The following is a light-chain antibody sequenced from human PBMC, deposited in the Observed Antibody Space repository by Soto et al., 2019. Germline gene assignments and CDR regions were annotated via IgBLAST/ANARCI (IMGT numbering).Light chain of an antibody. Sequence: QSVLTQPASVSGSPGQSIAISCTGTSSDVGGYSYVSWYQQHPGKAPKLMIHEVSNRPSGISDRFSGSKSGNTASLTISGLRADDEADYYCSSHTSYSTRVFGTGTKVTVL. CDR1: SSDVGGYSY. CDR2: EVS. V-gene: IGLV2-14*01. CDR3: SSHTSYSTRV. J-gene: IGLJ1*01.